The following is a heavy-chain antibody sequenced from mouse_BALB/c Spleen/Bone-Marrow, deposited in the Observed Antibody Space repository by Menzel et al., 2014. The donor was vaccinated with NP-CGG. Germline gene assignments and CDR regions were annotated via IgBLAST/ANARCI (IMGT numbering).Heavy chain of an antibody. Sequence: VKLMESGPDLVAPSQSLSITCTVSGFSLTSYGVHWVRQPPGKGLEWLVVIWSDGSTTYNSALKSRLSISKDNSKSQVFLKMNSLQTDDTAMYFCARHRYGAMDYWGQGTSVTVSS. CDR1: GFSLTSYG. CDR2: IWSDGST. CDR3: ARHRYGAMDY. V-gene: IGHV2-6-2*01. J-gene: IGHJ4*01. D-gene: IGHD2-14*01.